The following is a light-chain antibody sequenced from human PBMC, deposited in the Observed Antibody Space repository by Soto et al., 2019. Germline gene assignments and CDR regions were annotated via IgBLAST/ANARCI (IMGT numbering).Light chain of an antibody. Sequence: DIVMTQSPDSLAVSLGERATINCKSSQSVLYSSNNKNYLAWYQQKPGQPPKLLIYWASTRESGVPDRFSGSGSGTDFTLTISSLQAEDVAVCYCQQYYSTLYTFGQGTKLEIK. CDR3: QQYYSTLYT. CDR1: QSVLYSSNNKNY. V-gene: IGKV4-1*01. J-gene: IGKJ2*01. CDR2: WAS.